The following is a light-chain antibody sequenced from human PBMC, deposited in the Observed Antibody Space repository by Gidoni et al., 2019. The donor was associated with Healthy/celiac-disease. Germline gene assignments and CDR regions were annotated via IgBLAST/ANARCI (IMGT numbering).Light chain of an antibody. J-gene: IGLJ3*02. Sequence: QSVLTQPPSLSGAPGQRVTSSCTGSSSNIGAGYDVHWYQQLPGTAPKLLIYGNSNRPSGVPDRFSGSKSGTSASLAITGLQAEDEADYYCQSYDSSLSGSMVFGGGTKLTVL. CDR3: QSYDSSLSGSMV. V-gene: IGLV1-40*01. CDR2: GNS. CDR1: SSNIGAGYD.